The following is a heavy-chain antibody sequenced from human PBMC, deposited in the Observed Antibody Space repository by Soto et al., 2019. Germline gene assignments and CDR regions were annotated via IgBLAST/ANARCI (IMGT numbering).Heavy chain of an antibody. CDR2: INPSGGST. CDR3: ARDLLIAAAIYGMDV. V-gene: IGHV1-46*01. CDR1: GYTFTSYY. J-gene: IGHJ6*02. D-gene: IGHD6-13*01. Sequence: ASVKVSCKASGYTFTSYYMHWVRQAPGQGLEWMGIINPSGGSTSYAQKFQGRVTMTRDTSTSTVYMELSSLRSEDTAVYYCARDLLIAAAIYGMDVWGLGTTVT.